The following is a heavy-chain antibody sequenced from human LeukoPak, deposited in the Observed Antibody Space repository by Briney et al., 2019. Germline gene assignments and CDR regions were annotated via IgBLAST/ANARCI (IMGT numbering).Heavy chain of an antibody. CDR1: GYTFTGYY. Sequence: ASVKVSCKASGYTFTGYYMHWVRQAPGQGLEWMGWINPNSGGTNYAQKSQGRVTMTRDTSISTAYMELSRLRSDDTAVYYCARDHSSSLAHFDYWGQGTLVTVSS. D-gene: IGHD6-6*01. CDR2: INPNSGGT. J-gene: IGHJ4*02. CDR3: ARDHSSSLAHFDY. V-gene: IGHV1-2*02.